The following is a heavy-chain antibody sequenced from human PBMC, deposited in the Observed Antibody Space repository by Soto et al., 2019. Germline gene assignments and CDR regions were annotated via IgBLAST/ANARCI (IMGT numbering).Heavy chain of an antibody. J-gene: IGHJ4*02. CDR2: IYWDDDK. D-gene: IGHD3-3*02. V-gene: IGHV2-5*02. Sequence: QITLKESGPTRVRPTQTLTLTCTFSGFSLTTSGVGVGWIRQTPGKALEYLAVIYWDDDKRYSPSLKRRLTTTKETFKNPVVLMMAYMDPVDTGTYFCAKRSYISGYWDQGYFDYWGQRAVVSASS. CDR1: GFSLTTSGVG. CDR3: AKRSYISGYWDQGYFDY.